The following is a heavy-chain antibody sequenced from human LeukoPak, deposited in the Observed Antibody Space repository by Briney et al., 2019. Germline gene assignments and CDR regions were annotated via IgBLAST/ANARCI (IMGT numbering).Heavy chain of an antibody. CDR2: IIPIFGTA. V-gene: IGHV1-69*13. Sequence: SVKVSCKASGGTFSSYAISWVRQAPGQGLEWMGGIIPIFGTANYAQKFQGRVTITADESTSTAYMELSSLRSEDTAVYYCARDGIEGCSSTSCYANFYYYYYGMDVWGQGTTVTVSS. CDR1: GGTFSSYA. D-gene: IGHD2-2*01. CDR3: ARDGIEGCSSTSCYANFYYYYYGMDV. J-gene: IGHJ6*02.